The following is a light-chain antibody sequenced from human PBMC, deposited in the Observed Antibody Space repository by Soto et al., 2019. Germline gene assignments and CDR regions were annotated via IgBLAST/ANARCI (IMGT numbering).Light chain of an antibody. CDR2: GAS. Sequence: EIVMTQSPATLSVSPGERATLSCRASRSVANNLAWYQQKPGQAPRLLMYGASTRATGIPARFSGSGFGTVFTLSISSLQSEDFAIYYCQQYNNWPPGTLGQGTRLEIK. J-gene: IGKJ5*01. CDR3: QQYNNWPPGT. CDR1: RSVANN. V-gene: IGKV3-15*01.